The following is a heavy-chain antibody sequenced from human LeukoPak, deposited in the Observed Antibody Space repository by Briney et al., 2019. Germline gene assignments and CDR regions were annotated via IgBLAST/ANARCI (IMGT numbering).Heavy chain of an antibody. D-gene: IGHD2-21*02. CDR1: GGFISSYY. CDR3: WRDVRGDLDNRFHP. J-gene: IGHJ5*02. V-gene: IGHV4-4*07. CDR2: IFTSGST. Sequence: KPSETLSLTCTVSGGFISSYYRSWIRQPAGKGLEWIGRIFTSGSTNYNPSLKSRVTMSVDTSKNQFSLKLSSVTAADTAVYLCWRDVRGDLDNRFHPLGQGTLVTVSS.